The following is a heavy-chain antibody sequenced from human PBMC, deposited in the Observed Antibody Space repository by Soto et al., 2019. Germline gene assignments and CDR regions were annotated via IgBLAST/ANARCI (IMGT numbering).Heavy chain of an antibody. D-gene: IGHD2-2*02. CDR2: INAGNGNT. CDR1: GYTFTSYA. CDR3: ATGVVPAAIVFNGMDV. J-gene: IGHJ6*02. Sequence: GASVKVSCKASGYTFTSYAMHWVRQAPGQRLEWMGWINAGNGNTKYSQKFQGRVTITRDTSASTAYMELSSLRSEDTAVYYCATGVVPAAIVFNGMDVWGQGTTVTVSS. V-gene: IGHV1-3*01.